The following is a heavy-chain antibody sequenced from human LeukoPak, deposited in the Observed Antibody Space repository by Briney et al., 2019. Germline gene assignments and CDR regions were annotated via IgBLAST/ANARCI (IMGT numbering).Heavy chain of an antibody. Sequence: GGSLRLSCAASGFTFSSYGMHWVRQAPGKGLEWVSAISGSGGSTYYADSVKGRFTISRDNSKNTLYLQMNSLRAEDTAVYYCARPLTYYYDSSGFAEDYWGQGTLVTVSS. CDR3: ARPLTYYYDSSGFAEDY. D-gene: IGHD3-22*01. V-gene: IGHV3-23*01. CDR1: GFTFSSYG. J-gene: IGHJ4*02. CDR2: ISGSGGST.